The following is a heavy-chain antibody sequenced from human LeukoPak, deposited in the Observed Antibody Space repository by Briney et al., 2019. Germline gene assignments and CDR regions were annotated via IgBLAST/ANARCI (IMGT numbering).Heavy chain of an antibody. D-gene: IGHD1-26*01. J-gene: IGHJ4*02. Sequence: SETLSLTCAVCGGSFSGYYWSWIRQPPGKGLEWIGEIDHSGSTNYNPSLKSRVTISVDTSKNQFSLKLSSVTAADTAVYYCARGRLRGSYYGFDYWGQGTLVTVSS. CDR1: GGSFSGYY. CDR2: IDHSGST. CDR3: ARGRLRGSYYGFDY. V-gene: IGHV4-34*01.